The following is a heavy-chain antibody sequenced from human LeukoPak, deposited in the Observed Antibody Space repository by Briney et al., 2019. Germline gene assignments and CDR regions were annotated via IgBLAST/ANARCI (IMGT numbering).Heavy chain of an antibody. V-gene: IGHV3-30*02. D-gene: IGHD6-13*01. CDR2: IRYDGSNK. Sequence: GGSLRLSCAASGFTFSSYGMHWVRQAPGKGLEWVAFIRYDGSNKYYADSVKGRFTISRDNSKNTLYLQMNSLRAEDTAVYYCAKDGLSSLRKQQQLGYFDYWGQGTLVTVSS. CDR3: AKDGLSSLRKQQQLGYFDY. CDR1: GFTFSSYG. J-gene: IGHJ4*02.